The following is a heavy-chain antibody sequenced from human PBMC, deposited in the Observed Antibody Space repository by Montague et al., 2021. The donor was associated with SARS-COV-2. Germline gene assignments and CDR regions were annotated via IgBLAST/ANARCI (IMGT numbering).Heavy chain of an antibody. CDR2: IDWDXDK. D-gene: IGHD4-23*01. CDR1: GFSLSTSGMC. CDR3: ARSYGTTVVTRAFDY. Sequence: PALVTPTQTLTLTCTFSGFSLSTSGMCVSWIRQPPGKALEWLTLIDWDXDKYYSTSLKTRLTISKDTSKNQVVLTMTNMDPVDTATYYCARSYGTTVVTRAFDYWGQGTLVTVSS. V-gene: IGHV2-70*01. J-gene: IGHJ4*02.